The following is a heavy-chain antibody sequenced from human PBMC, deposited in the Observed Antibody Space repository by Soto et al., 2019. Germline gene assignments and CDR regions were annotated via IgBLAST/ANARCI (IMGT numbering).Heavy chain of an antibody. CDR2: IYSGGST. Sequence: GGSLRLSCAASGFTVSSNYMSWVRQAPGKGLEWVSVIYSGGSTYYADSVKGRFTISRDNSKNTLYLQMNSLRAEDTAVYYCARDIFGAAISGDYWGQGTLVTVSS. CDR1: GFTVSSNY. V-gene: IGHV3-66*01. CDR3: ARDIFGAAISGDY. D-gene: IGHD2-2*01. J-gene: IGHJ4*02.